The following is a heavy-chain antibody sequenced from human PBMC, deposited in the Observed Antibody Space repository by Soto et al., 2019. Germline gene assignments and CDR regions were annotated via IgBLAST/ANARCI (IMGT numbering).Heavy chain of an antibody. J-gene: IGHJ4*02. CDR2: IHHSGST. V-gene: IGHV4-4*02. CDR1: GVSISSDNW. D-gene: IGHD6-13*01. CDR3: ARDQGSHPGD. Sequence: QVRLQESGPGLVRHSGTVSLTCAVSGVSISSDNWWSCVRQPPGKALEWIGEIHHSGSTNYNPSRKRRFTMSVVPSKDLFSLTLNSVTAAETAFYYCARDQGSHPGDWGQGTLVSVSS.